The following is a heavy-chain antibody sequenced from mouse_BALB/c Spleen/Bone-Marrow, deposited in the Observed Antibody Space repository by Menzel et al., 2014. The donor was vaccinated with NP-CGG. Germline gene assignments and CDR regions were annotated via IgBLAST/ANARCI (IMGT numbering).Heavy chain of an antibody. D-gene: IGHD4-1*01. CDR2: INTYNGGT. Sequence: VHVKQSGPEMVKPGSSMKISCKASGYSLTGYTMNWVKQSHGKNLEWIGLINTYNGGTNYNQKFKGKATLTVDKSSSTAYMELLSLTSEDSAVYYCARSGTRGNYAMDYWGQGTSVTVSS. CDR3: ARSGTRGNYAMDY. V-gene: IGHV1-18*01. CDR1: GYSLTGYT. J-gene: IGHJ4*01.